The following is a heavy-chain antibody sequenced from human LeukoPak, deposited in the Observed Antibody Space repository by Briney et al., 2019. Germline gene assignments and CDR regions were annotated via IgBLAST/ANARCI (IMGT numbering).Heavy chain of an antibody. D-gene: IGHD6-13*01. CDR2: ISGSGGRT. CDR3: AKPIAAAATGPYDH. Sequence: PGGSLRLSCAASGFTFRNYAMNWVRQAPGKGLEWVSGISGSGGRTYYADSVKGRFTISRDNSKNTLYLQMNSLRAEDTAVYYCAKPIAAAATGPYDHWGQGTLVTVSS. CDR1: GFTFRNYA. V-gene: IGHV3-23*01. J-gene: IGHJ4*02.